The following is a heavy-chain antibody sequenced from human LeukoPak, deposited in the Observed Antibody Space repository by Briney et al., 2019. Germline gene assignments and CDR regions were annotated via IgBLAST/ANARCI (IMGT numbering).Heavy chain of an antibody. J-gene: IGHJ2*01. D-gene: IGHD6-25*01. CDR1: GGSISSYY. Sequence: SETLSLTCSVSGGSISSYYWNWIRQPPGKGLEWIGYIYYTGNTNYNPSLKSRLTISVDTSKNQFSVKLSSVTAADTAVYYCARDRAAGYRGFDLWGRGTLVTVSS. CDR2: IYYTGNT. V-gene: IGHV4-59*01. CDR3: ARDRAAGYRGFDL.